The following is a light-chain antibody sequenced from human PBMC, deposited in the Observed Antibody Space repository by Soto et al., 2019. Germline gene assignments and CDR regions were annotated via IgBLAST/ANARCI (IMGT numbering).Light chain of an antibody. J-gene: IGKJ1*01. CDR2: GAS. CDR3: QHYNNWPPWT. V-gene: IGKV3-15*01. CDR1: QSVSSN. Sequence: EIVMTQSPATLSVSPGERATLSCRASQSVSSNLAWYQQKPGQAPRLLIYGASTRATGIPARFSGSGSGTAFTLAISSLLSKHLAVYDCQHYNNWPPWTFGQGTKVEIK.